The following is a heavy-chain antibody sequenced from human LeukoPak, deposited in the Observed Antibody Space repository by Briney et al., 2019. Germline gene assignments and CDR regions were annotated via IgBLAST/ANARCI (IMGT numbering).Heavy chain of an antibody. CDR1: GGSISSYY. CDR3: AKDARATPENWFDP. CDR2: IYYSGST. J-gene: IGHJ5*02. V-gene: IGHV4-59*01. D-gene: IGHD1-14*01. Sequence: SETLSLTCTVSGGSISSYYWSWIRQPPGKGLEWIGYIYYSGSTNYNPSLKSRVTISVDTSKNQFSLKLSSVTAADTALYYCAKDARATPENWFDPWGQGTLVTVSS.